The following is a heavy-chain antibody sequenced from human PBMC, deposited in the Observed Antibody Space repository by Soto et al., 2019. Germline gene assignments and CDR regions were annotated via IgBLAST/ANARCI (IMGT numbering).Heavy chain of an antibody. J-gene: IGHJ4*02. CDR3: AHRYGVASSSGWSLDY. CDR2: IYWDDDK. Sequence: QITLKESGPTLVKPTQTLTLTCTFCGFSLSTSGVGVGWIRQPPGKALEWLALIYWDDDKRYSPSLKSRLTITKDTSKNQVVLTMTNMDPVDTATYYCAHRYGVASSSGWSLDYWGQGTLVTVSS. V-gene: IGHV2-5*02. CDR1: GFSLSTSGVG. D-gene: IGHD6-19*01.